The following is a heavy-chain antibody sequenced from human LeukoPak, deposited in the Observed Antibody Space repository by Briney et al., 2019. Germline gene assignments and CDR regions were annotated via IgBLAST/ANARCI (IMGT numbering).Heavy chain of an antibody. CDR3: ARLYYDILTGSEANYGMDV. D-gene: IGHD3-9*01. V-gene: IGHV4-34*01. CDR1: GGSFSGYY. J-gene: IGHJ6*02. CDR2: INHSGST. Sequence: PSETLSLTCAVYGGSFSGYYWSWIRQPPGKGLEWIREINHSGSTNYNPSLKSRVTISVDTSKNQFSLKLSSVTAADTAVYYCARLYYDILTGSEANYGMDVWGQGTTVTVSS.